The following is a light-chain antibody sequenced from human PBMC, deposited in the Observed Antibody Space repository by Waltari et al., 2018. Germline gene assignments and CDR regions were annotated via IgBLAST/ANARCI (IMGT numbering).Light chain of an antibody. CDR1: QSVSNF. J-gene: IGKJ4*01. CDR2: EAS. Sequence: EVVLTQSPATLSLSPGVRATLSYRASQSVSNFLAWYQQKPGQAPRLLIYEASQRATGIPARFSGSGSGTDFTLTISSLEPEDFAVYYCQQRSNWPPLTFGGGTKVEIK. CDR3: QQRSNWPPLT. V-gene: IGKV3-11*01.